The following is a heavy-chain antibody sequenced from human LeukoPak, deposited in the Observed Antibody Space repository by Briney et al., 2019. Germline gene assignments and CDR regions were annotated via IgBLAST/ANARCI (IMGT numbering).Heavy chain of an antibody. CDR2: INHSGST. V-gene: IGHV4-34*01. CDR1: GGSFSGYY. CDR3: ARGGYYSSSWYRFPTFDY. Sequence: SDPLSLTCSVYGGSFSGYYWSWMRPPPGKGLEWIEEINHSGSTNSNPSLKSRVTISIVTSKTQYYLKLSSVTAADTAVYYCARGGYYSSSWYRFPTFDYWGQGTLVTVSS. D-gene: IGHD6-13*01. J-gene: IGHJ4*02.